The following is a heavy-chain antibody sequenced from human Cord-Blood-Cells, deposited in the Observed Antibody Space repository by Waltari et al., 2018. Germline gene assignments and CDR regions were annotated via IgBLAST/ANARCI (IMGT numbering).Heavy chain of an antibody. CDR3: ARDPTYCSSTSCYTYYYYYMDV. Sequence: QVQLVQSGAEVKKPGASVKVSCKASGYTFTSYYMHWVRQAPGQGLEWMGIINPSGGSTSYAQKFQGRVTMTRDTSTSTVYMELSSLRSEDTAVYYCARDPTYCSSTSCYTYYYYYMDVWGKGTTVTVSS. CDR1: GYTFTSYY. J-gene: IGHJ6*03. V-gene: IGHV1-46*01. CDR2: INPSGGST. D-gene: IGHD2-2*02.